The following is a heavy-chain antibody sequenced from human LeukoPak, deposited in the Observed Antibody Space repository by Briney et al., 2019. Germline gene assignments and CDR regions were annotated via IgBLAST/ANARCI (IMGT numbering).Heavy chain of an antibody. D-gene: IGHD3-10*01. Sequence: SETLSLTCTVSVGSTSSSMYYWGWIRQPPGKWLEWIGCIYYSVSTYYNPSRKTRVTISVETSRNQFSLKLSAVTAADTAVYYCARVYSTTMVRGVYWFDPWGQGTLVTVSS. CDR3: ARVYSTTMVRGVYWFDP. J-gene: IGHJ5*02. CDR1: VGSTSSSMYY. CDR2: IYYSVST. V-gene: IGHV4-39*07.